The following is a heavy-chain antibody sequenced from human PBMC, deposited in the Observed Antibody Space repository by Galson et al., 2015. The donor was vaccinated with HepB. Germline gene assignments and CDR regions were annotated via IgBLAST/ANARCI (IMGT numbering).Heavy chain of an antibody. CDR1: GGSFSGYY. D-gene: IGHD5-24*01. CDR3: TRDGVWAVDI. CDR2: INHSGST. J-gene: IGHJ3*02. V-gene: IGHV4-34*01. Sequence: SETLSLTCAVYGGSFSGYYWSWIRQPPGKGLEWIGEINHSGSTNYNPSLKSRVTISVDTSKNQFSLKLSSVTAADTAVYYCTRDGVWAVDIWGQGTMVTVSS.